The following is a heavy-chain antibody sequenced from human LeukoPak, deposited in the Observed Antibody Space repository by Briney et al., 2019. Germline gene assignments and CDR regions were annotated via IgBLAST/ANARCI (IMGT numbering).Heavy chain of an antibody. CDR3: ARFRGDFWSGSHGYDY. CDR2: ISSNGGST. J-gene: IGHJ4*02. CDR1: GFTFSSYA. V-gene: IGHV3-64*01. D-gene: IGHD3-3*01. Sequence: GGSLRLSCAASGFTFSSYAMHWVRQAPGKGLEYVSAISSNGGSTYYANSVKGRFTISRDNSKNTLYLQMGSLRAEDMAVYYCARFRGDFWSGSHGYDYWGQGTLVAVSS.